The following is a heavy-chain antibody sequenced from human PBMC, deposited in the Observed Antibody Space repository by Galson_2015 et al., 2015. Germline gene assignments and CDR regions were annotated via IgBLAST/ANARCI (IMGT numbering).Heavy chain of an antibody. D-gene: IGHD3-22*01. CDR2: IDPSDSYT. V-gene: IGHV5-10-1*01. Sequence: QPGAEVTKPGESLRITCKGSGSSFPSYWISWVRPMHGNGLEWMGRIDPSDSYTNYRPSFQGHVTISADTSISPAYLQWSSLKASDTAIYYCARLRDSSGKDAFDIWGQGTMVTVSS. CDR1: GSSFPSYW. CDR3: ARLRDSSGKDAFDI. J-gene: IGHJ3*02.